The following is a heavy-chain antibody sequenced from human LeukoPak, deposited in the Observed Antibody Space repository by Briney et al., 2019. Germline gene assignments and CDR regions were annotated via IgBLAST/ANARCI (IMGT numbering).Heavy chain of an antibody. CDR1: GGSISSYY. D-gene: IGHD6-19*01. CDR3: ARIESSGWYRVY. J-gene: IGHJ4*02. V-gene: IGHV4-59*01. Sequence: SETLSLTCTVSGGSISSYYWSWIRQPPGKGLEWIGYIYYSGRTNYNPSLKSRVTISVDTSTSQFSLKLSSVSAADTAVYYCARIESSGWYRVYWGQGILVTVSS. CDR2: IYYSGRT.